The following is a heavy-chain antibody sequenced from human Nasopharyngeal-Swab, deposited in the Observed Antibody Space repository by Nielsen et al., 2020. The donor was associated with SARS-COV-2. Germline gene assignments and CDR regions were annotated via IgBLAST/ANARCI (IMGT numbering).Heavy chain of an antibody. CDR1: GFTFSSYA. CDR3: AKAGGAVAGPKYYFDY. V-gene: IGHV3-23*01. J-gene: IGHJ4*02. D-gene: IGHD6-19*01. Sequence: GESLKISCAASGFTFSSYAMSWVRQAPGKGLEWVSAISGSGGSTYYADSVKGRFTISRDNSKNTLYLQMNSLRAEDTAVYYCAKAGGAVAGPKYYFDYWGQGTLVTVSS. CDR2: ISGSGGST.